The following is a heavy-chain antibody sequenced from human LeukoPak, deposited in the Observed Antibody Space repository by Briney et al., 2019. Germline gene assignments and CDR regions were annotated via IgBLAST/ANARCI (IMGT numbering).Heavy chain of an antibody. V-gene: IGHV4-39*01. CDR1: GGSISSSSYY. CDR2: IYYSGST. Sequence: SETLSLTCTVSGGSISSSSYYWGWIRQPPGKGLEWIGSIYYSGSTYYNPSLKSRVTISVDTSKNQFSLKLSSVTAADTAVYYCARRRSSGSALSWGQGTLVTVSS. CDR3: ARRRSSGSALS. J-gene: IGHJ4*02. D-gene: IGHD6-19*01.